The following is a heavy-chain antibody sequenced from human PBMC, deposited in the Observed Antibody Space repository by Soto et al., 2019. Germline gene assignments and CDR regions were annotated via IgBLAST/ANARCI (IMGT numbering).Heavy chain of an antibody. CDR2: ISGSGGST. D-gene: IGHD2-2*01. V-gene: IGHV3-23*01. CDR1: GFTFSSYA. CDR3: AKAGSTSIKPRHFDY. J-gene: IGHJ4*02. Sequence: GGSLRLSCAASGFTFSSYAVSWVRQAPGKGLEWVSAISGSGGSTYYADSVKGRFTISRDSSKNTLYLQMNSLRAEDTAVYYCAKAGSTSIKPRHFDYWGQGTLVTVSS.